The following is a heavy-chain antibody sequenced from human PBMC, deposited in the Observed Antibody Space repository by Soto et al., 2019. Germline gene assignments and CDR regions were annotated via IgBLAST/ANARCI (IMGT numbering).Heavy chain of an antibody. J-gene: IGHJ6*02. Sequence: QVHLVRSGAEVKKPGASVKVSCKTSGYTFTSYGISWVRQAPGQGLEWLGWISGYDGRTNLAQKVQDRVTMTTDTSTSTVYMELRSLRSDDTAVYYCAREGDVPYYYYGMDVWGQGTTVTVSS. CDR3: AREGDVPYYYYGMDV. CDR1: GYTFTSYG. V-gene: IGHV1-18*01. CDR2: ISGYDGRT. D-gene: IGHD2-21*02.